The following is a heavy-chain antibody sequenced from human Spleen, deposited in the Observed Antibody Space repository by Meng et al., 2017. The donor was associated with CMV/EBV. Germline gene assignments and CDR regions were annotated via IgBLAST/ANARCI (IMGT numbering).Heavy chain of an antibody. D-gene: IGHD2-21*01. CDR2: MIPIFGTA. CDR1: FGSYA. J-gene: IGHJ5*02. Sequence: FGSYAIRWVRQDPGQGLELLGGMIPIFGTANCAQQFQGRVMITTAESTSTAYMGLSSLRSEDTAVYYCARRRSFLVPGGAWWFDPWGQGTLVTVSS. CDR3: ARRRSFLVPGGAWWFDP. V-gene: IGHV1-69*05.